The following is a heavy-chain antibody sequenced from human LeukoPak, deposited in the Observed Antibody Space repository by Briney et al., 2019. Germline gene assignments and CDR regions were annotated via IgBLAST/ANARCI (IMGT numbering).Heavy chain of an antibody. Sequence: ASVTVSCTSSVYTFTAYYMHWVRQAPGQGLEWMGWINPNSGGTNYAQKFQGRVTMTRDTSISTAYMELSRLRSGDTAVYYCARDRRVAGTTEYFQHWGQGTLVTVSS. V-gene: IGHV1-2*02. J-gene: IGHJ1*01. CDR2: INPNSGGT. CDR3: ARDRRVAGTTEYFQH. D-gene: IGHD6-19*01. CDR1: VYTFTAYY.